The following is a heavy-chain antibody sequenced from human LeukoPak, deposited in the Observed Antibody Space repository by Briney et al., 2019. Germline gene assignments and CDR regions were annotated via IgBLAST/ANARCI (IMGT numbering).Heavy chain of an antibody. CDR1: AGSISTDY. J-gene: IGHJ4*02. D-gene: IGHD6-6*01. Sequence: SETLSLTCSASAGSISTDYWSWVRQPPGKGLEWIGYIDYNGSTNYNPSLKSRVTISVDTSKNQFSLKLSSVTAADTAVYYCAGSIAARPGGEGFDYWGQGTLVTVSS. CDR3: AGSIAARPGGEGFDY. V-gene: IGHV4-59*08. CDR2: IDYNGST.